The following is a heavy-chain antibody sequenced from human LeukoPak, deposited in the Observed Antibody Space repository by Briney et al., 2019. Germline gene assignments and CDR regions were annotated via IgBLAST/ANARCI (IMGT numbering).Heavy chain of an antibody. CDR1: GFTFSSYS. Sequence: GGSLRLSCAVSGFTFSSYSMNWVRQAPGKGLEWVSSISSSSSYIYYADSVKGRFTISRDNAKNSLYLQMNSLRAEDTAVYYCARRSGTTKIKRQGFYYYGMDVWGQGTTVTVSS. D-gene: IGHD3-3*01. V-gene: IGHV3-21*01. J-gene: IGHJ6*02. CDR3: ARRSGTTKIKRQGFYYYGMDV. CDR2: ISSSSSYI.